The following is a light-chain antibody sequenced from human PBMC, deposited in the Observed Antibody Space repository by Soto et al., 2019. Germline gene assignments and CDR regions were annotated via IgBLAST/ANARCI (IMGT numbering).Light chain of an antibody. CDR1: QSISSY. J-gene: IGKJ1*01. CDR2: AAS. CDR3: QQSYSTPA. Sequence: DIQMTQSPSSLSASVGDRVTITCRASQSISSYLNWYQQKPGKAPKLLIYAASSLQSGVPSRFSGSGSGTDFTLTISSLQPKDFATYYCQQSYSTPAFGQGTKVEIK. V-gene: IGKV1-39*01.